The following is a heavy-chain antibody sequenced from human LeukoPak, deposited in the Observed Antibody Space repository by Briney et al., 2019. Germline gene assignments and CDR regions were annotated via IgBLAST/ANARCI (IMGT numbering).Heavy chain of an antibody. CDR3: ARGSRFLEWLLLWYFDY. CDR2: IKRDRSEK. J-gene: IGHJ4*02. D-gene: IGHD3-3*01. CDR1: GFTFSSYW. Sequence: GGSLRLSCAASGFTFSSYWMSWVRQAAGKGLEWVANIKRDRSEKYYVDSVKGRFTISRDNAKNPLYLQMNSLRAEDTAVYYCARGSRFLEWLLLWYFDYWGQGTLVTVSS. V-gene: IGHV3-7*01.